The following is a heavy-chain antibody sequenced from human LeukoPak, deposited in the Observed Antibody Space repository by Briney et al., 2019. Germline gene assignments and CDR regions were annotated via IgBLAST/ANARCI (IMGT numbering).Heavy chain of an antibody. D-gene: IGHD4-17*01. Sequence: SETLSLTCAVSGYSISSGYYWGWIRQPPGKGLEWIGSIYHTGGTYYNPSLKSRVTISVDTSKNQFSLKLSSVTAADTAVFYCARVRGMEVTTNWYFDLWGRGTLVTVSS. J-gene: IGHJ2*01. CDR3: ARVRGMEVTTNWYFDL. CDR2: IYHTGGT. CDR1: GYSISSGYY. V-gene: IGHV4-38-2*01.